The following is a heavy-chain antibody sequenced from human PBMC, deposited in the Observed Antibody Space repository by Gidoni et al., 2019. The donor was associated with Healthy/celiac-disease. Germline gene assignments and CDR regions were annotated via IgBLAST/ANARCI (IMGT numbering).Heavy chain of an antibody. CDR2: IYYSGST. J-gene: IGHJ4*02. CDR1: GGSISSSSYY. D-gene: IGHD5-18*01. V-gene: IGHV4-39*07. CDR3: ARAPQYRGGYGFPPDY. Sequence: QLQLQESGPGLVKPSETLSLTCTVSGGSISSSSYYWGWIRQPPGKGLEWIGSIYYSGSTYYNPSLKSRVTISVDTSKNQFSLKLSSVTAADTAVYYCARAPQYRGGYGFPPDYWGQGTLVTVSS.